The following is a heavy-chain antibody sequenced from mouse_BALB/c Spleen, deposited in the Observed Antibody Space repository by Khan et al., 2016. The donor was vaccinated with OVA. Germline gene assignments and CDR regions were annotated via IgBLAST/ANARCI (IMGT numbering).Heavy chain of an antibody. V-gene: IGHV1S81*02. CDR1: GYTFTSYW. J-gene: IGHJ2*01. CDR3: ARIKKFVAPYFDS. CDR2: TNPTNGRT. Sequence: QVQLQQPGAELVKAGASVKMSCKASGYTFTSYWMHWVKQRLGQGLEWFAETNPTNGRTYYNEKFKSKATLTVDKYSSTAYMLLSGPTFEDSAVYYCARIKKFVAPYFDSWGQGTTLTVSS. D-gene: IGHD1-3*01.